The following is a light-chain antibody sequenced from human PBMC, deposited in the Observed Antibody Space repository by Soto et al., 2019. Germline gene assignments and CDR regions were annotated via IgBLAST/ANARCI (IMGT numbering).Light chain of an antibody. CDR1: QTVTSTY. CDR3: QHYANFLWT. Sequence: EIVMTQSPATLSVSPGEGATLSCRASQTVTSTYLAWYQQKPGQAPRLLIYGVSSRATGIPARFSGSGSGTDFTLTISRLEPEDSAVYFCQHYANFLWTFGQGTKVDIK. CDR2: GVS. J-gene: IGKJ1*01. V-gene: IGKV3-20*01.